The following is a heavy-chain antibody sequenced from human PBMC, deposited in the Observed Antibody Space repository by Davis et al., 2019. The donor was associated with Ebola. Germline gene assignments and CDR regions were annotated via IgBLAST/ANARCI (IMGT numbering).Heavy chain of an antibody. Sequence: GESLKISCAASGFTFSSYAMHWVRQAPGKGLEWVAVISYDGSNKYYADSVKGRFTISRDNSKNTLYLQMNSLRAEDTAVYYCARRSITGTVDYWGQGTLVTVSS. J-gene: IGHJ4*02. CDR2: ISYDGSNK. D-gene: IGHD1-20*01. V-gene: IGHV3-30-3*01. CDR3: ARRSITGTVDY. CDR1: GFTFSSYA.